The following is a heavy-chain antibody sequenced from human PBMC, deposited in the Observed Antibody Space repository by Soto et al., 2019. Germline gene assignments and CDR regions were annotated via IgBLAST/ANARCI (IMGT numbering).Heavy chain of an antibody. CDR2: ISSSGTGI. CDR1: GFTFRDYY. Sequence: GGSLRLSCAASGFTFRDYYMTWIRQAPGKGLEWVSYISSSGTGIYYADSVKGRFTISRDNAKNSLYLQMSSLRAEDTAVYYCARAFSDAFDIWGQGTMVTVSS. V-gene: IGHV3-11*01. CDR3: ARAFSDAFDI. J-gene: IGHJ3*02.